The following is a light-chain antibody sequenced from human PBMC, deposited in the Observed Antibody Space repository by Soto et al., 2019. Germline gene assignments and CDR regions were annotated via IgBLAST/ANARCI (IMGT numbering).Light chain of an antibody. CDR3: SSFTSSSTLRV. CDR1: SSDSESYDF. Sequence: QSALTQPASVSGSPGQSITISCTGTSSDSESYDFVSWYQQHPGKAPKLIIYGVINPPSGVSNRFSGSKSGSTASLTISGLQAEDEADYYCSSFTSSSTLRVFGGGTKRTVL. V-gene: IGLV2-14*01. CDR2: GVI. J-gene: IGLJ3*02.